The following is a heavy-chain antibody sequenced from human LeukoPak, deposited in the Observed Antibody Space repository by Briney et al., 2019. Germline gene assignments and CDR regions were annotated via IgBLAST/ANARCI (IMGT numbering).Heavy chain of an antibody. Sequence: GGSLRLSCAASGFTFNSYGMHWDRQAPGKGLEWVAIISYDGSNKYYADSVKGRFTISRDNSKNTLYLQMNSLRAEDTAVYYCAKDYYGSLDYWGQGTLVTVSS. J-gene: IGHJ4*02. V-gene: IGHV3-30*18. CDR1: GFTFNSYG. CDR2: ISYDGSNK. CDR3: AKDYYGSLDY. D-gene: IGHD3-22*01.